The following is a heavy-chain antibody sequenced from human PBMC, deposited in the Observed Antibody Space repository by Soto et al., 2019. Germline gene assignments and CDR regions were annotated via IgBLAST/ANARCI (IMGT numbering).Heavy chain of an antibody. Sequence: GGSLRLSCAASGFHFSSYSMSWVRQAPGKGLEWVSAISGSGGSTYYADSVKGRFTISRDNSKNTLYLQMNSLRAEDTAVYYCAKEGADSGWYVWTDYWGQGTLVTVSS. D-gene: IGHD6-19*01. CDR2: ISGSGGST. CDR3: AKEGADSGWYVWTDY. CDR1: GFHFSSYS. J-gene: IGHJ4*02. V-gene: IGHV3-23*01.